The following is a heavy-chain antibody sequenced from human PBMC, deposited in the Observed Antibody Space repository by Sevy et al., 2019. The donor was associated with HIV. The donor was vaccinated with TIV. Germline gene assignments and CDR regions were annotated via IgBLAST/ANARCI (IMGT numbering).Heavy chain of an antibody. CDR3: ARDYPTGSFPNY. V-gene: IGHV1-2*02. Sequence: ASVKVSCKASGYTFTGHYMHWVRQAPGQGLEWMGWINPKNGGTTYAQRFQGRVTMTRDTSSSTAYMELSSLTSDDTAVYYCARDYPTGSFPNYWGQGTLVTVSS. CDR1: GYTFTGHY. CDR2: INPKNGGT. D-gene: IGHD1-26*01. J-gene: IGHJ4*02.